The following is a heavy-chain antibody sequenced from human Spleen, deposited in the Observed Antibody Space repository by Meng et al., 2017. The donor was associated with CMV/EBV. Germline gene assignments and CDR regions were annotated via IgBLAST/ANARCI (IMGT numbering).Heavy chain of an antibody. V-gene: IGHV3-11*04. CDR2: ISITGSII. D-gene: IGHD3-3*01. J-gene: IGHJ6*02. CDR3: ARDTLANYGFWSGGSRAYAMDV. CDR1: GFTLSDYY. Sequence: GGSLRLSCVASGFTLSDYYMSWIRQAPGRGLEWVALISITGSIIHYADLVKGRFTNSRDNARVSVFLSMNSLRGEDTAVYYGARDTLANYGFWSGGSRAYAMDVWGQGTTVTVSS.